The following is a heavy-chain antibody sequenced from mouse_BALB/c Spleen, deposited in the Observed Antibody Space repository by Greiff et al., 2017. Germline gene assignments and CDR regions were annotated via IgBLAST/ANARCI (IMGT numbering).Heavy chain of an antibody. CDR2: ISSGSSTI. V-gene: IGHV5-17*02. CDR3: ARSGNYGYAFAY. CDR1: GFTFSSFG. J-gene: IGHJ3*01. Sequence: EVHLVESGGGLVQPGGSRKLSCAASGFTFSSFGMHWVRQAPEKGLEWVAYISSGSSTIYYADTVKGRFTISRDNPKNTLFLQMTSLRSEDTAMYYCARSGNYGYAFAYWGQGTLVTVSA. D-gene: IGHD1-2*01.